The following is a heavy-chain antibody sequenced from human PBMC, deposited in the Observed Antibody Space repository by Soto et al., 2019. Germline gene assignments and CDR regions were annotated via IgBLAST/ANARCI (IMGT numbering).Heavy chain of an antibody. CDR1: GGSISSSSYY. CDR3: ARPYDIVATIYSLGAFDI. J-gene: IGHJ3*02. Sequence: QLQLQESGPGLVKPSETLSLTCTVSGGSISSSSYYWGWIRQPPGKGLEWIGSIYYSGSTYYNPSLKVRFTLSVDTSKNQSSLKLSSVTAADTAVYYGARPYDIVATIYSLGAFDIWGQGTMVTVSS. CDR2: IYYSGST. D-gene: IGHD5-12*01. V-gene: IGHV4-39*01.